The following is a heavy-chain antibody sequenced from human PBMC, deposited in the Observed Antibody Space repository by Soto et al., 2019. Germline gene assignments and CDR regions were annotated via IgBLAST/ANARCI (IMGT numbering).Heavy chain of an antibody. CDR3: AKVSPMGYFFDF. J-gene: IGHJ4*02. CDR1: GFAFNTYS. V-gene: IGHV3-30-3*01. CDR2: ISYDGSNK. Sequence: TGGSLRLSCAASGFAFNTYSMHWVRQAPGRGLEWVAVISYDGSNKFYADSVKGRFTISRDNSKNTLYLEMNSLRGEDTAVYYCAKVSPMGYFFDFWGQGTLVTVS.